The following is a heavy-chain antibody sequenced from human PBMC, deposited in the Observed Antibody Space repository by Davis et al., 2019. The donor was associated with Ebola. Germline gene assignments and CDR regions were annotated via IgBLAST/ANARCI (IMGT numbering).Heavy chain of an antibody. Sequence: ASVKVSCKASGYTFTNYGLSWVRQAPGQGLEWMGWISGYDGDTVFAQKFQDRVTMTTDTSTSTAYMELSSLRSEDTAVYYCARDRIVVVVAATQAYYYYGMDVWGQGTTVTVSS. J-gene: IGHJ6*02. V-gene: IGHV1-18*01. D-gene: IGHD2-15*01. CDR3: ARDRIVVVVAATQAYYYYGMDV. CDR1: GYTFTNYG. CDR2: ISGYDGDT.